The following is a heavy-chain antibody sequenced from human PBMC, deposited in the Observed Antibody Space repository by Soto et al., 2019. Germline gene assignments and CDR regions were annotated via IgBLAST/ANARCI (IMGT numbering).Heavy chain of an antibody. CDR3: ARVFLEWSPTPYYYYYMDV. Sequence: GASVKVSCKASGYTFTSYAMHWVRQAPGQRLEWMGWINAGNGNTKYSQKFQGRVTITRDTSASTAYMELSSLRSEDTAVYYCARVFLEWSPTPYYYYYMDVWGKGTTVTVS. D-gene: IGHD3-3*01. V-gene: IGHV1-3*01. J-gene: IGHJ6*03. CDR2: INAGNGNT. CDR1: GYTFTSYA.